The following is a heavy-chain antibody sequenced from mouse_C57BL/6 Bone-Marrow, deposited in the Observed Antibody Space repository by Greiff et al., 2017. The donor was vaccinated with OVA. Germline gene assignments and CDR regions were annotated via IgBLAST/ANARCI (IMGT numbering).Heavy chain of an antibody. CDR2: IDPENGDT. CDR1: GFNIKDDY. J-gene: IGHJ3*01. V-gene: IGHV14-4*01. Sequence: EVQLQQSGAELVRPGASVKLSCTASGFNIKDDYMHWVKQRPEQGLEWIGWIDPENGDTEYASKFQGKATITADTSSNTAYLQLSSLTSEDTAVYYCTTLGYYDYDEFAYWGQGTLVTVSA. CDR3: TTLGYYDYDEFAY. D-gene: IGHD2-4*01.